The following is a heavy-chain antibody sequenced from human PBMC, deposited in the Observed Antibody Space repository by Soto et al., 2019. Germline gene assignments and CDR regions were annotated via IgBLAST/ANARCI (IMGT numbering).Heavy chain of an antibody. CDR2: IFWDVDK. V-gene: IGHV2-5*02. D-gene: IGHD6-19*01. CDR3: AHVYSGGWSAFDH. Sequence: QIALKESGPTLVKPTQTLRLTCTFSGFSLSSSGVGVGRIRQPPGKALEWLALIFWDVDKRFSPSLRSRLTVAKVTSMDQVVPTMSNLDPVDTATYFCAHVYSGGWSAFDHWGQGIQVTVSS. CDR1: GFSLSSSGVG. J-gene: IGHJ4*02.